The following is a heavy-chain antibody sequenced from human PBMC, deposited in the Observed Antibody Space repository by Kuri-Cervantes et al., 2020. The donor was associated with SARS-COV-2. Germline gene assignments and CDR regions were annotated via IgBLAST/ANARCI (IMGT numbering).Heavy chain of an antibody. V-gene: IGHV3-23*01. D-gene: IGHD5-24*01. CDR2: ISASGGSP. CDR1: GFTFSSYA. J-gene: IGHJ4*02. CDR3: AKDTRWLQSYTFDY. Sequence: GGSRRLSCAASGFTFSSYAMSWVRQAPGKGLEWVSAISASGGSPYYADSVKGRVTISRDNSKNTLYLQMNSLRADDTAVYYCAKDTRWLQSYTFDYWGQGTLVTVSS.